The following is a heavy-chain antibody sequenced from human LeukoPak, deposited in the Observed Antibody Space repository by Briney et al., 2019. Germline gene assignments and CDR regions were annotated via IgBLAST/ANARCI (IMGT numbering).Heavy chain of an antibody. CDR1: GFTFNSYA. V-gene: IGHV3-23*01. Sequence: QPGGSLKLSCAASGFTFNSYAMSWVRQGPGKGLEWVSAISASGGSTYYADSVKGRFTISRDNSKNTLYLQMNSLRPEDTAVYYCAPRDGDTPLPWGQGTLVTVSS. D-gene: IGHD5-24*01. CDR2: ISASGGST. J-gene: IGHJ5*02. CDR3: APRDGDTPLP.